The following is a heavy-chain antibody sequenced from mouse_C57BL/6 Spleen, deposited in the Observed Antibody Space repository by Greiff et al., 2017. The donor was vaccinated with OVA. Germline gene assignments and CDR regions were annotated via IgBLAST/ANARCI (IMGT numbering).Heavy chain of an antibody. V-gene: IGHV3-6*01. D-gene: IGHD3-2*02. CDR3: AREGAQVLFDY. CDR2: ISYDGSN. J-gene: IGHJ2*01. Sequence: ESGPGLVKPSQSLPLTCSVTGYSITSGYYWNWIRQFPGNKLEWMGYISYDGSNNYNPSLKNRISITRDTSKNQFFLKLNSVTTEDTATYYCAREGAQVLFDYWGQGTTLTVSS. CDR1: GYSITSGYY.